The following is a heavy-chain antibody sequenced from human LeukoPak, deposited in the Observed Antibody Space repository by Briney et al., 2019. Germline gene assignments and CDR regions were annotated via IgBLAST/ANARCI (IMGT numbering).Heavy chain of an antibody. CDR3: ARVYYYGSGRYYFDY. D-gene: IGHD3-10*01. J-gene: IGHJ4*02. V-gene: IGHV4-59*01. CDR1: GCSFRSYY. CDR2: IYYSGST. Sequence: SETLSLTCTVSGCSFRSYYWSWIRQPPGKGLEWIGYIYYSGSTNYNPSFKSRVTISVDTSKNQSSLKLSSVTAADTAVYYCARVYYYGSGRYYFDYWGQGTLVTVSS.